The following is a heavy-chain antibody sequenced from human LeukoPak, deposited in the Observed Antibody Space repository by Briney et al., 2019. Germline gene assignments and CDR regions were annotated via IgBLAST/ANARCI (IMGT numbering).Heavy chain of an antibody. CDR3: ARHSSGWYKNWFDP. Sequence: MPSETLSLTCTVSGGSISSYYWSWIRQPPGKGLEWIGYIYYSGSTNYNPSLKSRVTISVDTSKNQFSLKLSSVTAADTAVYYCARHSSGWYKNWFDPWGQGTLVTVSS. CDR2: IYYSGST. J-gene: IGHJ5*02. D-gene: IGHD6-19*01. CDR1: GGSISSYY. V-gene: IGHV4-59*08.